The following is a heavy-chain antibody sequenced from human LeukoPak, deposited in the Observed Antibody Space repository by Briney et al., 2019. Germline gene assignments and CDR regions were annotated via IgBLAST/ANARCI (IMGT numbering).Heavy chain of an antibody. CDR1: GGSFSGYY. CDR2: INHSGST. V-gene: IGHV4-34*01. J-gene: IGHJ4*02. Sequence: SETLSLTCAVYGGSFSGYYWSWIRQPPGKGLEWIGEINHSGSTNYNPSLKSRVTISVDTSKNQFSLKLSSVTAADTAVYYCARDQWLGFDYWGQGTLVTVSS. CDR3: ARDQWLGFDY. D-gene: IGHD6-19*01.